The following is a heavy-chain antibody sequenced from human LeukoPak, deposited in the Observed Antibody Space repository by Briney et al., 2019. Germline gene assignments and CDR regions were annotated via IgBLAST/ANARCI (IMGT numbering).Heavy chain of an antibody. CDR3: ARIFIRNGYSSYFDC. Sequence: SETLSLTCTVSGFSISSGHYWGWVRQPPGAGLEWIGSVYQSGTTYYNPSLKSRVATSVDMSKNQFSLRLRPVTAADTAVYYCARIFIRNGYSSYFDCWGQGTLVTVSS. CDR1: GFSISSGHY. V-gene: IGHV4-38-2*02. D-gene: IGHD5-18*01. CDR2: VYQSGTT. J-gene: IGHJ4*02.